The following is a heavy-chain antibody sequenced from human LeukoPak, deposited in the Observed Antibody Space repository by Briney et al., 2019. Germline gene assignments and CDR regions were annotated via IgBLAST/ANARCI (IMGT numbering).Heavy chain of an antibody. CDR3: AARYGRLAASGTPFDY. J-gene: IGHJ4*02. V-gene: IGHV4-4*07. CDR1: GVSISGHY. D-gene: IGHD6-13*01. Sequence: SETLSLTCTVSGVSISGHYWSWIRQPAGKGLEWIGRIYISRGTTYNPSLRSRVIMSVDTSKNQFSLQLTSVTAADTAVYYCAARYGRLAASGTPFDYWGEGTLVTVSS. CDR2: IYISRGT.